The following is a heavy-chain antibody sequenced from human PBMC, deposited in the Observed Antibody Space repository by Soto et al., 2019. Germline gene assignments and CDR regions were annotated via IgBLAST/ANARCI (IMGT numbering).Heavy chain of an antibody. CDR2: INHSGGT. D-gene: IGHD3-3*02. J-gene: IGHJ6*02. Sequence: QVQLQQWGAGLLKPSETLSLTCAVYGGTFSGYFWTWIRQAPGKGLEWIGKINHSGGTNYNSSLNRRLSISVVTSKNQFSLILSSVSAADTAVYYCARDRQYYHFCSGYQNEGPYGMDVWGQGTTVTVSS. V-gene: IGHV4-34*02. CDR3: ARDRQYYHFCSGYQNEGPYGMDV. CDR1: GGTFSGYF.